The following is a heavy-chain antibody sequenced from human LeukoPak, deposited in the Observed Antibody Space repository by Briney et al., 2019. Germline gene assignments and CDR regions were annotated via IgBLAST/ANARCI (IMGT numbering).Heavy chain of an antibody. D-gene: IGHD3-10*01. CDR1: GFTFSRYS. J-gene: IGHJ6*03. CDR3: TGHMVRERKGTYYYYYMDV. CDR2: IRSKANSYAT. Sequence: SGGSLRLSCAASGFTFSRYSMNWVRQASGKGLEWVGRIRSKANSYATAYAASVKGRFTISRDDSKNTAYLQMNSLKTEDTAVYYCTGHMVRERKGTYYYYYMDVWGKGTTVTVSS. V-gene: IGHV3-73*01.